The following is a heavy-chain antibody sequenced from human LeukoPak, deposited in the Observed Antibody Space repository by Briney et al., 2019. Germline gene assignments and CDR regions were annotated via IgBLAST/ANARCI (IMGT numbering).Heavy chain of an antibody. CDR3: AKDLTMVRGAGWFDP. V-gene: IGHV3-23*01. D-gene: IGHD3-10*01. J-gene: IGHJ5*02. Sequence: GGSLRLSCAASGFTFNNFAMSWVRQAPEKGLEWVSAISGSGGSTYYADSVKGRFTISRDNSKNTLYLQMNSLRAEDTAVYYCAKDLTMVRGAGWFDPWGQGTLVTVSS. CDR2: ISGSGGST. CDR1: GFTFNNFA.